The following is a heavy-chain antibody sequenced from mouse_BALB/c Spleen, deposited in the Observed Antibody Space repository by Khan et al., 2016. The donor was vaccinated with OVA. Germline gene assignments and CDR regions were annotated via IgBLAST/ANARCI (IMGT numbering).Heavy chain of an antibody. CDR1: GFNIKDTY. J-gene: IGHJ1*01. V-gene: IGHV14-3*02. CDR2: IAPANGNT. CDR3: AHTSYDPRYFEV. Sequence: IQLQQSGAELVKPGASVKLSCTASGFNIKDTYIHWVKQRPEQGLEWIGRIAPANGNTKYDPRFQGKATITADTSSNTSYLQRSSLTSEDTAVYDCAHTSYDPRYFEVWGAGTTVTVSS. D-gene: IGHD2-3*01.